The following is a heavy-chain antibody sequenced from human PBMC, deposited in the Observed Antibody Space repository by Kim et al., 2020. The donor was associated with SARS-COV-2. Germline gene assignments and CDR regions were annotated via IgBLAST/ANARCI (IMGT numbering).Heavy chain of an antibody. V-gene: IGHV7-4-1*02. CDR2: INTNTWNP. J-gene: IGHJ6*02. D-gene: IGHD6-13*01. CDR1: GYTFTSYA. CDR3: AGVGSSSWYVDYYYGMDV. Sequence: ASVKVSCKASGYTFTSYAMNWVRQPPGQGLEWMGWINTNTWNPTYAQGFTGRFVFSLDTPVSTAYLQISSLKAEDTAVYYCAGVGSSSWYVDYYYGMDVWGQGTTVTVSS.